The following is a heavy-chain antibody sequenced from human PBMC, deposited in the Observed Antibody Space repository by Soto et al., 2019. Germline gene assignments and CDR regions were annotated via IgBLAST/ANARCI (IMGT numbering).Heavy chain of an antibody. CDR2: INHSGST. D-gene: IGHD3-10*01. Sequence: PSETLSLTCAVYGGSFSGYYWSWIRQPPGKGLEWIGEINHSGSTNYNPSLKSRVTISVDTSKNQFSLKLSSVTAADTAVYYCARANGSGNYYFDYWGQGTLVT. J-gene: IGHJ4*02. V-gene: IGHV4-34*01. CDR3: ARANGSGNYYFDY. CDR1: GGSFSGYY.